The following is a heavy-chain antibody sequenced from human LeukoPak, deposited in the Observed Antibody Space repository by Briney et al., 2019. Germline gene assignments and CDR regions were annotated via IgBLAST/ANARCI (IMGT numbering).Heavy chain of an antibody. V-gene: IGHV4-39*07. CDR1: GGSISSSSYY. Sequence: SETLSLTCTVSGGSISSSSYYWDWIRQPPGKGLEWIGSIYYSGSTYYNPSLKSRVTISVDTSKNQFSLKLSSVTAADTAVYYCARDGREYQLPSYWGQGTLVTVSS. CDR3: ARDGREYQLPSY. J-gene: IGHJ4*02. CDR2: IYYSGST. D-gene: IGHD2-2*01.